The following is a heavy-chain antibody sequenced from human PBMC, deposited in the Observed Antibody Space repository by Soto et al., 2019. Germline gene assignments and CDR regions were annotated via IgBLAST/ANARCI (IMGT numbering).Heavy chain of an antibody. CDR2: INPNSGGT. CDR3: ARDPYSSSWKRYYFDY. J-gene: IGHJ4*02. V-gene: IGHV1-2*02. D-gene: IGHD6-13*01. Sequence: ASVKVSCKASGYSFTNNDVSWVRQAPGQGLEWMGWINPNSGGTNYAQKFQGRVTMTRDTSISTAYMELSRLRSDDTAVYYCARDPYSSSWKRYYFDYWGQGTLVTVSS. CDR1: GYSFTNND.